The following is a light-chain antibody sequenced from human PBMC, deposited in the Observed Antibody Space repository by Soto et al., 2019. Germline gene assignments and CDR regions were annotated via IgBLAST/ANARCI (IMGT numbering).Light chain of an antibody. CDR2: EVS. CDR3: SSYSSSTVRYV. Sequence: QSVLTQPASVCGSPGQSITMSCTGTSSDVGSYDFVSWYQQHPGKAPKLLIYEVSNRPSGVSARFSGSKSDNTASLTISGLQAADEADYFCSSYSSSTVRYVFGSGTKVTVL. J-gene: IGLJ1*01. CDR1: SSDVGSYDF. V-gene: IGLV2-14*01.